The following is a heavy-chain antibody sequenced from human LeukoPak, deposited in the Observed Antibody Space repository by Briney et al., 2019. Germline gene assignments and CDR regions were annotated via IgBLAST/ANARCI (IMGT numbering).Heavy chain of an antibody. CDR2: INPNSGGT. Sequence: ASVKVSCKASGYAFTGYNMHWARQAPGQGLEWMGWINPNSGGTNYAQKFQGRVTMTRDMSISTAYMELSRLTSDDTAVYYCARWFTITSGDYDILTSSYHRGMDVWGQGTTVTVSS. J-gene: IGHJ6*02. D-gene: IGHD3-9*01. CDR1: GYAFTGYN. CDR3: ARWFTITSGDYDILTSSYHRGMDV. V-gene: IGHV1-2*02.